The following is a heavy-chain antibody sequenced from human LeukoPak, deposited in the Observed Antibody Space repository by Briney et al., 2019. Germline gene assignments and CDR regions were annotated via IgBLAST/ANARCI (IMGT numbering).Heavy chain of an antibody. CDR3: ARGYSYGFDY. CDR1: GYTFTDYY. V-gene: IGHV1-2*06. D-gene: IGHD5-18*01. Sequence: ASVKVSCXASGYTFTDYYMHWVRQARGQGLEWMGRINPNSGGTNYAQRFQGRVTMTRDTSISTAYMELSRLRSDDTAVYYCARGYSYGFDYWGQGTLVTVSS. CDR2: INPNSGGT. J-gene: IGHJ4*02.